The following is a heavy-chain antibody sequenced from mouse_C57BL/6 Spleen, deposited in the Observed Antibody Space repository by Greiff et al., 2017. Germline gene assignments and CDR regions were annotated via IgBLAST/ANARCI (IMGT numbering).Heavy chain of an antibody. V-gene: IGHV2-9*01. CDR3: AKRGENWDGYWYFDV. J-gene: IGHJ1*03. CDR2: IWGGGST. CDR1: GFSLTSYG. Sequence: VKLVESGPGLVAPSQSLSITCTVSGFSLTSYGVDWVRQPPGKGLEWLGVIWGGGSTNYNAALMSRLSISKDNSKSQVFLKMNSLQTDDTAMYYCAKRGENWDGYWYFDVWGTGTTVTVSS. D-gene: IGHD4-1*01.